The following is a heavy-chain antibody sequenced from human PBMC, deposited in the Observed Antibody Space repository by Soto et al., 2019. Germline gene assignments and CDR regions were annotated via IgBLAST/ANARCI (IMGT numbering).Heavy chain of an antibody. Sequence: QLQLQESGPGLVKPSGTLSLTCGVSGGSLSTPVWWSWVRLPPGKGPEWIGEVLHSGSANYNLSLQSSVTISLGKSTNQFSLRLSSVTAADTAVYYCARKAWTRLDYGGQGALVTVSS. CDR1: GGSLSTPVW. CDR2: VLHSGSA. CDR3: ARKAWTRLDY. V-gene: IGHV4-4*02. J-gene: IGHJ4*02. D-gene: IGHD1-1*01.